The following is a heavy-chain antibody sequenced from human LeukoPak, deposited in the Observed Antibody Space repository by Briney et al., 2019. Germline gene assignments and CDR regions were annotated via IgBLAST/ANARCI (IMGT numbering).Heavy chain of an antibody. CDR1: GFTFDTYV. V-gene: IGHV3-23*01. CDR2: VSGSAGRT. D-gene: IGHD3-10*01. J-gene: IGHJ4*02. Sequence: GGSLRLSCAASGFTFDTYVMSWVRQAPGKGLEWVSSVSGSAGRTYYADSVKGRFTISRDNSRNTLYLQMNSLRAEDTALYYCAKDYYGSGGQGTLVTVSS. CDR3: AKDYYGS.